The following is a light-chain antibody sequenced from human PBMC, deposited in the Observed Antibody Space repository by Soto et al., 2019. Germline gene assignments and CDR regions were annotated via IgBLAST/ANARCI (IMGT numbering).Light chain of an antibody. J-gene: IGKJ5*01. Sequence: DIQMTQSPSSLSASVGDRVTITCRASQSISSYLNWYQQKPGKAPKLLIYAASSLQSGVPSRFSGSGSGTDFTVTISSLQPEEFATDYCQQSYSTPITFGQVTRLEIK. V-gene: IGKV1-39*01. CDR2: AAS. CDR1: QSISSY. CDR3: QQSYSTPIT.